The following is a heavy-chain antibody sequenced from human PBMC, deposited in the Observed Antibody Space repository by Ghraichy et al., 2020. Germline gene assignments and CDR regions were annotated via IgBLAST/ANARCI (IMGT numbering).Heavy chain of an antibody. CDR3: ARDSHSSGWYAYYYYYYGMDV. J-gene: IGHJ6*02. D-gene: IGHD6-19*01. CDR2: ISYDGSNK. CDR1: GFTFSSYA. V-gene: IGHV3-30-3*01. Sequence: GGSLRLSCAASGFTFSSYAMHWVRQAPGKGLEWVAVISYDGSNKYYADSVKGRFTISRDNSKNTLYLQMNSLRAEDTAVYYCARDSHSSGWYAYYYYYYGMDVWGQGTTVTVSS.